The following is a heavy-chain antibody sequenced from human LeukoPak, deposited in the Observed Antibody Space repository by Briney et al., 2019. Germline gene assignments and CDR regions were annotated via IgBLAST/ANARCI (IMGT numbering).Heavy chain of an antibody. D-gene: IGHD6-19*01. J-gene: IGHJ4*02. CDR2: ISRGGGST. CDR3: AKEGSSGSLGRLFDY. CDR1: GFTFSSYA. V-gene: IGHV3-23*01. Sequence: GGSLRLSCAASGFTFSSYAMSWVRQAPGKGLAWVSAISRGGGSTYYAASVKGRFTISRDNSNNTLSLQMNSLRAEDTALYYCAKEGSSGSLGRLFDYWGQGTLVTVSS.